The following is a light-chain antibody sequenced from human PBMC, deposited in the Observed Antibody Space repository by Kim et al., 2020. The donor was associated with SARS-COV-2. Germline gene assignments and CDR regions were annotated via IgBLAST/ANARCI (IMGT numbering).Light chain of an antibody. CDR3: CSYAGSSTWV. CDR1: NSDVGSYTL. Sequence: GQSMPIACTGTNSDVGSYTLVSWYQQHQGKAPKLMIYEVSKRPSGVSNRFSGAKSGSTASLTISGLNAEDEADYYCCSYAGSSTWVFGGGTKLTVL. CDR2: EVS. V-gene: IGLV2-23*02. J-gene: IGLJ3*02.